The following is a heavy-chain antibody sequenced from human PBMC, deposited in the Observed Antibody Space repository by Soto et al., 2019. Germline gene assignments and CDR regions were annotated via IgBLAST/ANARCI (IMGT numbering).Heavy chain of an antibody. CDR2: INHSGST. CDR1: GGSFSGYY. CDR3: PRSNGYSSSWVRLDYGMDV. J-gene: IGHJ6*02. Sequence: SETLSLTCAVYGGSFSGYYWSWIRQPPGKGLEWIGEINHSGSTNYNPSLKSRVTISVDTSKNQFSLKLSSVTAADTAVYYCPRSNGYSSSWVRLDYGMDVWGQGTTVTVSS. V-gene: IGHV4-34*01. D-gene: IGHD6-13*01.